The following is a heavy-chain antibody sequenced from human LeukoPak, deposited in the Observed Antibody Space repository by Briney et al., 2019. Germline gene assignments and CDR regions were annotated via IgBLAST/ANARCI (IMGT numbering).Heavy chain of an antibody. CDR1: GGTFSTYA. D-gene: IGHD6-6*01. V-gene: IGHV1-69*13. CDR3: ARASSADNGFDY. J-gene: IGHJ4*02. Sequence: SVKVSCKASGGTFSTYAISWVRQAPGQGLEWMGGIIPIFGTANYAQKFQGRVTITADESTSTAYMELSSLRSEDTAVYYCARASSADNGFDYWGQGTLVTDSS. CDR2: IIPIFGTA.